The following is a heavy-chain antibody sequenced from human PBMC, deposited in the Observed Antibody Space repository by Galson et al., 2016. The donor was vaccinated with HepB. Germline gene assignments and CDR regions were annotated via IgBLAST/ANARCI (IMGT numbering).Heavy chain of an antibody. D-gene: IGHD3-3*01. CDR2: INPYSGGT. J-gene: IGHJ4*02. V-gene: IGHV1-2*02. CDR3: ARAGTLRSGYWYYFDY. CDR1: GYTFTAYY. Sequence: SVKVSCKASGYTFTAYYIHWVRQAPGQGLDYVGWINPYSGGTNYAQNFQGRVTMTRDTSISTAYMELSSLRSEDTAVYYCARAGTLRSGYWYYFDYWGQGTLVTVSS.